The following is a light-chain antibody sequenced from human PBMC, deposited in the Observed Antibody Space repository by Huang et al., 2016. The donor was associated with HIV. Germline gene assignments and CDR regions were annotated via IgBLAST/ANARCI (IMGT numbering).Light chain of an antibody. J-gene: IGKJ4*01. CDR1: QVISNS. Sequence: IQLTQSPSSLSASVGDRVTITCRASQVISNSLVWYQQKPGRAPYLLIYASSTLQSGVTSRFIGSGSGTDFTLTISSLQPEDSATYYCQQFSSYSPLTFGGGTKVEIK. CDR3: QQFSSYSPLT. V-gene: IGKV1-9*01. CDR2: ASS.